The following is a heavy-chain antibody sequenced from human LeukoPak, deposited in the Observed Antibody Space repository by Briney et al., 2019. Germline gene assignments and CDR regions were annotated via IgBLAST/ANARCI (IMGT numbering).Heavy chain of an antibody. Sequence: GGSLRLSCAASGFTFSSYAMHWVRQAPGKGLEWVAVISYDGSNKYYADPVKGRFTISRDNSKNTLYLQMNSLRAEDTAVYYRARDTDYYDSSGYYYGAFDIWGQGTMVTVSS. D-gene: IGHD3-22*01. V-gene: IGHV3-30-3*01. J-gene: IGHJ3*02. CDR1: GFTFSSYA. CDR2: ISYDGSNK. CDR3: ARDTDYYDSSGYYYGAFDI.